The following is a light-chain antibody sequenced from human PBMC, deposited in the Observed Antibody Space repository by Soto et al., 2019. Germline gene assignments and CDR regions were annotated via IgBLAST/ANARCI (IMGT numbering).Light chain of an antibody. CDR1: SSNIGSNT. CDR3: TAWDDSLNGYV. J-gene: IGLJ1*01. V-gene: IGLV1-44*01. CDR2: TNN. Sequence: QSALTQPPSASGTPGQRVTISCSGSSSNIGSNTVNWYQQLPGTAPKVLIYTNNQRPSGVPDRFSGSKSGTSASLAISGLRSEDEADYYCTAWDDSLNGYVFGSGTKV.